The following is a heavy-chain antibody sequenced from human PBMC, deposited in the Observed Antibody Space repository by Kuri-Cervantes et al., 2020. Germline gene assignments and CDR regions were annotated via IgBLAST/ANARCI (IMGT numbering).Heavy chain of an antibody. V-gene: IGHV3-23*01. Sequence: GGSLRLSCAASGFTFSSYSMNWVRQAPGKGLEWVSAISGSGGSTYYADSVKGRFTISRDNSKNTLYLQMNSLRAEDTAVYYCAKGDLGIPLGFDYWGQGTLVTVSS. CDR3: AKGDLGIPLGFDY. D-gene: IGHD1-14*01. CDR1: GFTFSSYS. J-gene: IGHJ4*02. CDR2: ISGSGGST.